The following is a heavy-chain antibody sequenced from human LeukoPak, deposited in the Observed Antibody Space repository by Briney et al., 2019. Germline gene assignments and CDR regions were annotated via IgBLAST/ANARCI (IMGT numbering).Heavy chain of an antibody. CDR2: IYYSGST. Sequence: PSETLSLTCTVSSGSISTSNYYWGWVRQPPGKALEWIGNIYYSGSTNYNPSLRSRVTISVDTSKNQFSLKLSSVTAADTAVYYCAREGSGSYYFPSYYMDVWGKGTAVTVSS. CDR1: SGSISTSNYY. CDR3: AREGSGSYYFPSYYMDV. D-gene: IGHD3-10*01. V-gene: IGHV4-39*07. J-gene: IGHJ6*03.